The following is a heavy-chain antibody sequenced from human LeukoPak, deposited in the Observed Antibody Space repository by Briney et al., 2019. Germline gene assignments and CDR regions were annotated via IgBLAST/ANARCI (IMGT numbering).Heavy chain of an antibody. V-gene: IGHV3-7*01. Sequence: PGGSLRLSCVVSGLTFSNYWMTWVRQAPGKGLEWVANIKDDGRDKNYVASVKGRFTISRDNAKNSVYLQMSNLRPDDTAVYYCARDNYRVFDYWGQGTLVTVSS. CDR1: GLTFSNYW. D-gene: IGHD1-1*01. J-gene: IGHJ4*02. CDR3: ARDNYRVFDY. CDR2: IKDDGRDK.